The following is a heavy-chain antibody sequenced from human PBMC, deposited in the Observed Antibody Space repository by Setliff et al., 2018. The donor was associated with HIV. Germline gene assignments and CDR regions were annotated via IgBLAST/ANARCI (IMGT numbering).Heavy chain of an antibody. Sequence: PSETLSLTCTVSGGSISGYYWSWIRQSPGKGLDWIGYIYSSGSTDYNPSLKSRITISVDTSKNQFSLQLSSVTAADTAGYYCARHYYTDPFDYWGQGILVTVSS. CDR3: ARHYYTDPFDY. D-gene: IGHD3-22*01. CDR1: GGSISGYY. V-gene: IGHV4-59*08. J-gene: IGHJ4*02. CDR2: IYSSGST.